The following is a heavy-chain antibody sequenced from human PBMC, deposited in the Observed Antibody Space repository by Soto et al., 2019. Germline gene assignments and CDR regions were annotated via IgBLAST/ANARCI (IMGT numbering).Heavy chain of an antibody. CDR3: ARGLPYYYNSSGSPFDY. D-gene: IGHD3-22*01. CDR1: GGTFSNYA. V-gene: IGHV1-69*06. Sequence: QVQVVQSGAEVKKPGSSVKVSCKTSGGTFSNYAISWVRQAPGQGLEWVGGIIPLFAKTNFAQKFQDRVTITADKSTGTVYMELSSLRSEDTAVYYCARGLPYYYNSSGSPFDYWGQGNPGHRLL. CDR2: IIPLFAKT. J-gene: IGHJ4*02.